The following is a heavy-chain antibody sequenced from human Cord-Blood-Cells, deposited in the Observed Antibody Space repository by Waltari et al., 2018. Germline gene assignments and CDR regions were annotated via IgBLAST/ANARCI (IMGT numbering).Heavy chain of an antibody. D-gene: IGHD6-6*01. J-gene: IGHJ3*02. Sequence: QLQLQESGSGLVKPSQTLSLTCAVSGGSISSGGYSWSWIRQPPGKGLEWIGYIYHSGSTYYNPFLKSRVTISVDRSKNQFSLKLSSVTAADTAVYYCARGVAARGPPDAFDIWGQGTMVTVSS. CDR1: GGSISSGGYS. CDR3: ARGVAARGPPDAFDI. CDR2: IYHSGST. V-gene: IGHV4-30-2*01.